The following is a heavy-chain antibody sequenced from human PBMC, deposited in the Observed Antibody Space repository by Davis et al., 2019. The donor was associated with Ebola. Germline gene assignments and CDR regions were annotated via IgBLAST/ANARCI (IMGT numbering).Heavy chain of an antibody. CDR3: ARVGRSVYFDY. CDR2: IYYSGST. CDR1: GGSISSYY. V-gene: IGHV4-59*12. J-gene: IGHJ4*02. Sequence: PSETLSLTCTVSGGSISSYYWSWIRQPPGKGLEWIGYIYYSGSTNYNPSLKSRVTISVDTSKNQFSLKLSSVTAADTAVYYCARVGRSVYFDYWGQGTLVTVSS. D-gene: IGHD2-15*01.